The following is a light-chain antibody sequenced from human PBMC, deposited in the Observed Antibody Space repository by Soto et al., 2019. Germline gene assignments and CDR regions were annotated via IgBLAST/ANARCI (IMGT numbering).Light chain of an antibody. CDR2: AAS. V-gene: IGKV1-6*01. Sequence: AIQMTQSPSSLSASVGDRVTITCRASQGIRNDLGWYQQKPGKAPKLLIYAASSLQSGVPSRFCGSGSGTDFTLTISSLQPEDCATYYCLQDYNYPLTFGGGTNVEIK. CDR3: LQDYNYPLT. CDR1: QGIRND. J-gene: IGKJ4*02.